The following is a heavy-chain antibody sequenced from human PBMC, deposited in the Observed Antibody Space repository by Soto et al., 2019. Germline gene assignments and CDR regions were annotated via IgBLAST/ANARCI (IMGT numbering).Heavy chain of an antibody. CDR1: GGTFSSYA. D-gene: IGHD3-22*01. Sequence: QVQLVQSGAEVQKPGSSVKVSYKASGGTFSSYAFIWVRQAPGQGLEWMGGIIPIFGTANYAQKFQGRVTITADESTSTAYMELSSLRSEDTAVYYCARVTYYYDSSGYFLDYWGQGTLVTVSS. V-gene: IGHV1-69*01. CDR2: IIPIFGTA. CDR3: ARVTYYYDSSGYFLDY. J-gene: IGHJ4*02.